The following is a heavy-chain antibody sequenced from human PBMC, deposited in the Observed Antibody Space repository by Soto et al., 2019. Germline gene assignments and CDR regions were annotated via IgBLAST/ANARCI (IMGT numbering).Heavy chain of an antibody. D-gene: IGHD2-2*01. Sequence: GDSLKISCMGSGYDFNTNWFGWVRQLPGRGLEWVGIMYPGDSDTRYNPSLQGHVTLSADVTVSTAFLQWRSLKTSDTGIYFCARLIRDCNKTSCYYADHWGQGTQVTVSS. CDR1: GYDFNTNW. CDR3: ARLIRDCNKTSCYYADH. J-gene: IGHJ4*02. V-gene: IGHV5-51*01. CDR2: MYPGDSDT.